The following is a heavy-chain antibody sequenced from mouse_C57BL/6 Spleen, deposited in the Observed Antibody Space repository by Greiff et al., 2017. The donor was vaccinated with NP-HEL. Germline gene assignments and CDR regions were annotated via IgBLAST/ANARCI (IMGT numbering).Heavy chain of an antibody. D-gene: IGHD2-1*01. CDR1: GYTFTSYW. V-gene: IGHV1-55*01. CDR3: ARYYGNFACFAY. Sequence: VQLQQSGAELVKPGASVKMSCKASGYTFTSYWITWVKQRPGQGPEWIGAIYPGSGSTNYHEKFKSKATLTVDTSSSTAYMQLSSLTSADSAVYYCARYYGNFACFAYWGRGTLVTVSA. CDR2: IYPGSGST. J-gene: IGHJ3*01.